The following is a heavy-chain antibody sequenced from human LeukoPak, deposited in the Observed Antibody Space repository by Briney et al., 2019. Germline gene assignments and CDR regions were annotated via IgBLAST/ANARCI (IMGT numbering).Heavy chain of an antibody. Sequence: PGGSLRLSCAASGFTFSSYGMHWVRQAPGKGLEWVAVISYDGSNKYYADPVKGRFTISRDNSKNTLYLQMNSLRAEDTAVYYCAKDRHYYDSSGYFFDYWGQGTLVTVSS. CDR1: GFTFSSYG. CDR2: ISYDGSNK. CDR3: AKDRHYYDSSGYFFDY. J-gene: IGHJ4*02. V-gene: IGHV3-30*18. D-gene: IGHD3-22*01.